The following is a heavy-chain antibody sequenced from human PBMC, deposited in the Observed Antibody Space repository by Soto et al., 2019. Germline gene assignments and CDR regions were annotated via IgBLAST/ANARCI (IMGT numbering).Heavy chain of an antibody. J-gene: IGHJ6*02. CDR2: ISYDGSNK. Sequence: GGSLRLSCAASGFTFSSYGMHWVRQAPGKGLEWVAVISYDGSNKYYADSVKGRFTISRDNSKNTLYLQMNSLRAEDTAVYYCAKDLAPDFWSGPYYYGMDVWGQGATVTVSS. V-gene: IGHV3-30*18. CDR3: AKDLAPDFWSGPYYYGMDV. D-gene: IGHD3-3*01. CDR1: GFTFSSYG.